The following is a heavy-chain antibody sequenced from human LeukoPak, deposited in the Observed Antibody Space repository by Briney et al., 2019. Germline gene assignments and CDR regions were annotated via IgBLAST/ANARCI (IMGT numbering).Heavy chain of an antibody. J-gene: IGHJ4*02. Sequence: VASVKVSCKASGYTFTGYYMHWVRQAPGQGLEWMGWINPNSGGTNYAQKFQGRVTMTRDTSISTAYMELSRLRSDDTAVYYCAGIDSRRGYFDYWGQGTLVTVSS. V-gene: IGHV1-2*02. CDR3: AGIDSRRGYFDY. CDR1: GYTFTGYY. CDR2: INPNSGGT. D-gene: IGHD1-26*01.